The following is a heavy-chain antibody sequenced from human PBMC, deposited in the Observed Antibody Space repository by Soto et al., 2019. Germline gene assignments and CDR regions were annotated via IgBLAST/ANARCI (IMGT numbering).Heavy chain of an antibody. V-gene: IGHV4-39*01. CDR1: GGSISSSSYY. Sequence: QLQLQESGPGLVKPSETLSLTCTVSGGSISSSSYYWGWIRQPPGKGLEWIGSIYYSGSTYYNPSLKSRVTRSVETSKNQFSLKLSSVTAADTAVYYCVRHGYCSGGSCYTFDYWGQGTLVTVSS. J-gene: IGHJ4*02. D-gene: IGHD2-15*01. CDR3: VRHGYCSGGSCYTFDY. CDR2: IYYSGST.